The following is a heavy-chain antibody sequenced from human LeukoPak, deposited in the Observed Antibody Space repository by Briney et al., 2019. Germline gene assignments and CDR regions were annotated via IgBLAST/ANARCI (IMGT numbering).Heavy chain of an antibody. CDR2: INPNSGGT. V-gene: IGHV1-2*06. D-gene: IGHD2-15*01. CDR3: ARGPPYGGSPDY. J-gene: IGHJ4*02. Sequence: ASVKVSCKASGYTFTGYYMRWVRQAPGQGLEWMGRINPNSGGTNYAQKFQGRVTMTRDTSISTAYMELSRLRSDDTAVYYCARGPPYGGSPDYWGQGTLVTVSS. CDR1: GYTFTGYY.